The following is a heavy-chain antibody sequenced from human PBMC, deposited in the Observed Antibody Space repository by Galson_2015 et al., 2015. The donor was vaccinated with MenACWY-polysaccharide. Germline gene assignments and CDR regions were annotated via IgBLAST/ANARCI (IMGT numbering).Heavy chain of an antibody. CDR1: GYTFTSHP. D-gene: IGHD1-26*01. Sequence: QSGAEVTKPGASVKVSCKASGYTFTSHPLHWVRQAPGQRFEWMGWINAGNGHTKYSQHFQGRVTITRNTSANIAFMELNSLRNEDTAVYYCARDWETGSYYGFWGQGTLVTVSS. J-gene: IGHJ4*02. CDR3: ARDWETGSYYGF. CDR2: INAGNGHT. V-gene: IGHV1-3*01.